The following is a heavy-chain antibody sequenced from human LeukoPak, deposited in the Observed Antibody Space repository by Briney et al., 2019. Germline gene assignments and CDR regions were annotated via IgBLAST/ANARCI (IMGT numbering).Heavy chain of an antibody. CDR1: GDSVSTNSEA. V-gene: IGHV6-1*01. CDR2: TYYRSKWYN. D-gene: IGHD3-10*01. J-gene: IGHJ4*02. CDR3: ARGTGTFDY. Sequence: QTLSLTCAISGDSVSTNSEAWNWIRQSPSRGLEWLGRTYYRSKWYNDYAVSVKSRITINPDTSKNQFSLQLNSVTPEDTAVYYCARGTGTFDYWGQGTLVTVSS.